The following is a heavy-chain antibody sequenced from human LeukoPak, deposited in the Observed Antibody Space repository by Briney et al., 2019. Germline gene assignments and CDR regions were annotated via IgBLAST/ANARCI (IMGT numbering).Heavy chain of an antibody. CDR2: IIPIFGTA. D-gene: IGHD6-19*01. V-gene: IGHV1-69*01. J-gene: IGHJ3*02. CDR3: ARGSSGWLGAFDI. CDR1: GGTFSSYA. Sequence: SVKVSCKASGGTFSSYAISWVRQAPGQGLEWMGGIIPIFGTANYAQKFQGRVTITADESTSTAYMELSSLRSGDTAVYYCARGSSGWLGAFDIWGQGTMVTVSS.